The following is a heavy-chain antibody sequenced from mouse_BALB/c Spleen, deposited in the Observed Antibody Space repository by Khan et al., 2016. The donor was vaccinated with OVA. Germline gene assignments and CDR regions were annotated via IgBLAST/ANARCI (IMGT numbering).Heavy chain of an antibody. D-gene: IGHD1-1*01. J-gene: IGHJ4*01. V-gene: IGHV5-12-2*01. CDR1: GFTFSSYT. CDR2: ISNGGGSR. Sequence: EVELVESGGDLVQPGGSLKLSCAASGFTFSSYTMSWVRQTPEKRLEWVAFISNGGGSRYYPDTVKGRFTISRDNAKNILYLLMSSLKSDDATMYYCARPYTTEYDYVMDYWGQGTSVTVSS. CDR3: ARPYTTEYDYVMDY.